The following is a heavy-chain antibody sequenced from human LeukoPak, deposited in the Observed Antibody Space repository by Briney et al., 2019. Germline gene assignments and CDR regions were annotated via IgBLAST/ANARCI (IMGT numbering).Heavy chain of an antibody. D-gene: IGHD6-13*01. CDR1: GYTLTSFG. CDR2: ISADNGNT. CDR3: VRGGPCVYTGNWCPFDI. Sequence: ASVKVSCKASGYTLTSFGISWVRQAPGQGLEWMGWISADNGNTNYAQKLQGRVTLTTDTSTSTAYMELRSLRSDDTAVYYCVRGGPCVYTGNWCPFDIWGQGALVTVSS. J-gene: IGHJ4*02. V-gene: IGHV1-18*01.